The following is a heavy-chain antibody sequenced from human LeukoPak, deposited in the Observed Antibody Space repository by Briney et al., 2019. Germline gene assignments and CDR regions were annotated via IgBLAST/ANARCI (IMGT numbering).Heavy chain of an antibody. D-gene: IGHD1-26*01. CDR2: IKQDGSEK. J-gene: IGHJ4*02. CDR1: GFTFSNHW. CDR3: ARGGGSYYNY. V-gene: IGHV3-7*04. Sequence: GGSLRLSCTASGFTFSNHWMSWVRQAPGKGLEWVANIKQDGSEKCYVDSVKGRFTISRDNAKNSLYLQMNSLRAEDTAVYYCARGGGSYYNYWGQGTLVTVSS.